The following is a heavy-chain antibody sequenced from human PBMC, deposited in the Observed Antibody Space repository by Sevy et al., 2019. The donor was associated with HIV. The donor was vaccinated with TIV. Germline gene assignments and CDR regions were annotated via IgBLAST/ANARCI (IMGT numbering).Heavy chain of an antibody. J-gene: IGHJ4*02. CDR3: ARDDRGYSGYDRGNFDY. D-gene: IGHD5-12*01. V-gene: IGHV3-48*03. CDR2: ISSSGSTI. CDR1: GFTFSSYE. Sequence: GGSLRLSCAASGFTFSSYEMNWIRQAPGKGLEWVSYISSSGSTIYYADSVKGRFTISRDNAKNSLYLQMNSLRAEDTAVYYCARDDRGYSGYDRGNFDYWGQGTLVTVSS.